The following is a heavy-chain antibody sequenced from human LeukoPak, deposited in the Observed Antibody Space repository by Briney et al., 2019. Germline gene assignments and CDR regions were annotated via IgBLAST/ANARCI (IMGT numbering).Heavy chain of an antibody. J-gene: IGHJ4*02. D-gene: IGHD6-19*01. CDR1: GFTVIGNY. Sequence: GGSLTLPCAVSGFTVIGNYMRWFRQAPGKGREGVSIMYSSGSTDYADSVKGRFTIFRVNSKNTLYLQMNSLGVEATDVYYGAREGGPYSSTLRGHWGQRTLVTVSS. CDR3: AREGGPYSSTLRGH. CDR2: MYSSGST. V-gene: IGHV3-53*01.